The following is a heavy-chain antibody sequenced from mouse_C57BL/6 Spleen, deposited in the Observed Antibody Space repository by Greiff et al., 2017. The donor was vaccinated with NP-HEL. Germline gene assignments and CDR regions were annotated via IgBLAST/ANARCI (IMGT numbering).Heavy chain of an antibody. CDR2: ISYSGST. V-gene: IGHV3-8*01. CDR1: GYSITSDY. J-gene: IGHJ1*03. D-gene: IGHD1-1*01. Sequence: EVKLLESGPGLAKPSQTLSLTCSVTGYSITSDYWNWIRKFPGNKLEYMGYISYSGSTYYTPSLKSLISITRDTSKNQYYLQLNSVTTEDTATYYCAKSYGSSYWYFDVWGTGTTVTVSS. CDR3: AKSYGSSYWYFDV.